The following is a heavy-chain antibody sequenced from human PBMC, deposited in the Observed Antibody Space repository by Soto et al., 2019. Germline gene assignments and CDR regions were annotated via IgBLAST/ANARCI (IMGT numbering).Heavy chain of an antibody. CDR2: VSAYNGNT. Sequence: ASAKGSCKGSGYTLTGYFIHRVRKAPGKRVERMGWVSAYNGNTNYVQKLQGRVTMTTDTSTSTAYMELRSLRSDDTAVYYCARGSLTYYDILTGPDISQPHYGMDVWGQGTTVTVSS. J-gene: IGHJ6*02. CDR1: GYTLTGYF. CDR3: ARGSLTYYDILTGPDISQPHYGMDV. V-gene: IGHV1-18*04. D-gene: IGHD3-9*01.